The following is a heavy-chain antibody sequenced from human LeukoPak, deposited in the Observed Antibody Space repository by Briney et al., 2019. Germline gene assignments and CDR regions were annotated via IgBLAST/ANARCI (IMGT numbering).Heavy chain of an antibody. CDR3: ARGVRLGRVFDY. J-gene: IGHJ4*02. D-gene: IGHD3-10*01. Sequence: SSETLSLTCAVYGGSFSGYYWSWIRQPPGKGLEWIGEINHSGSTNYNPSLKSRVTISVDTSKNQFSLKLSSVTAADTAVYYYARGVRLGRVFDYWGQGTLVTVSS. CDR1: GGSFSGYY. V-gene: IGHV4-34*01. CDR2: INHSGST.